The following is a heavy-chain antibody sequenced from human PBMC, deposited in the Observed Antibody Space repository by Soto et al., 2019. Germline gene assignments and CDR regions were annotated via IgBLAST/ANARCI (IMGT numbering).Heavy chain of an antibody. CDR2: IYYTGST. CDR1: GYSISSGCY. V-gene: IGHV4-61*01. CDR3: AKYRRTEAEGFTLDY. D-gene: IGHD6-13*01. J-gene: IGHJ4*02. Sequence: KSSETLSLTCTVSGYSISSGCYWSWIRQPPGKRLEWIGYIYYTGSTTYNPSLESRVTMTVDTSKNQFSLKLNSVNAADTAVYYCAKYRRTEAEGFTLDYWGRGTLVTVSS.